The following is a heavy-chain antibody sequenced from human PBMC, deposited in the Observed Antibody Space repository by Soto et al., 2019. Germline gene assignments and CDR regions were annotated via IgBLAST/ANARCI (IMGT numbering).Heavy chain of an antibody. CDR2: IYQSGST. J-gene: IGHJ3*02. V-gene: IGHV4-30-2*01. CDR3: ARVLEYSSSSDAFDI. CDR1: GGSISSGDYS. Sequence: QLQLQESGSGLVKASQTLSLTCAVSGGSISSGDYSWSWIRQPPGKGLEWIGYIYQSGSTYYNPSFKSRVTISVDRSKNQLSLKLTSVTAADTAVYYCARVLEYSSSSDAFDIWGQGTMVTDSS. D-gene: IGHD6-6*01.